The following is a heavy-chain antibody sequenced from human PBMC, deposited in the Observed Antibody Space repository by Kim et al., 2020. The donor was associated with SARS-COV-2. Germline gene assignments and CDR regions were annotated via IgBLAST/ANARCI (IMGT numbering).Heavy chain of an antibody. J-gene: IGHJ4*02. CDR3: ARVSYSSSWYGRHFDY. V-gene: IGHV3-7*01. CDR2: IKQDGSEK. CDR1: GFTFSSYW. Sequence: GGSLRLSCAASGFTFSSYWMSWVRQAPGKGLEWVANIKQDGSEKYYVDSVKGRFTISRDNAKNSLYLQMNSLRAEDTAVYYCARVSYSSSWYGRHFDYWGQGTLVTVSS. D-gene: IGHD6-13*01.